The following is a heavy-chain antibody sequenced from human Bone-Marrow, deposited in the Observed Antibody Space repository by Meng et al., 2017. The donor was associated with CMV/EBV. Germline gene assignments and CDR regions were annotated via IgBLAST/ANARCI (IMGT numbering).Heavy chain of an antibody. CDR3: ARDGAAGYYGSGSYFFDY. V-gene: IGHV3-48*02. CDR1: GFTFSSYG. D-gene: IGHD3-10*01. J-gene: IGHJ4*02. CDR2: ISSSSSTI. Sequence: GGSLRLSCAASGFTFSSYGINWVRQAPGKGLEWVAFISSSSSTIYYADSVKGRFTISRENAKNSLYLQMDSLRDEDTAVYYCARDGAAGYYGSGSYFFDYWGQGTLVTFSS.